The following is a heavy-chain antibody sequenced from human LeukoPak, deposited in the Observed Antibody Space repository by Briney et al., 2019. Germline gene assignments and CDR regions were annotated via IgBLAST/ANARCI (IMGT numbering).Heavy chain of an antibody. Sequence: GGSLRLSCAASGFTFSSYGMHWVRQAPGKGLEWVANMNEDGSEKNYVDSVKGRFTISRDNAQDSLYLQMNSLRAEDTAVYYCARDRGYSNFDYWGRGTLLTVSS. CDR1: GFTFSSYG. CDR2: MNEDGSEK. J-gene: IGHJ4*02. D-gene: IGHD4-11*01. CDR3: ARDRGYSNFDY. V-gene: IGHV3-7*01.